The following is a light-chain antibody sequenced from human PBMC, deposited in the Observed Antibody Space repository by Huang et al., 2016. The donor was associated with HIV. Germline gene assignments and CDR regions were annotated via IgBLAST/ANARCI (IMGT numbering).Light chain of an antibody. Sequence: DIQMTQSPSSLSASVGDRVTITCRASQSISNYLNWYQQKPGKAPKLLIYAASSLQSGVPSRFRGSGSGTDFTLTISSLQPEDFATYDCQQSYSTPWTFGQGTKVEIK. J-gene: IGKJ1*01. V-gene: IGKV1-39*01. CDR2: AAS. CDR1: QSISNY. CDR3: QQSYSTPWT.